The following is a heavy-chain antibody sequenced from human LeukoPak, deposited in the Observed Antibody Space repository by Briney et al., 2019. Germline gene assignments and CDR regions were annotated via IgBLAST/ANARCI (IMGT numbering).Heavy chain of an antibody. Sequence: GGSLRLSCAASGFTFSSYSMNWARQAPGKGLEWVSYIRYDGTTYYADSVKGRFTISRNNARNSLSLQMNSLRAEDTAIYHCARDPHALDYWGHGTLVTVST. CDR2: IRYDGTT. CDR3: ARDPHALDY. V-gene: IGHV3-48*01. J-gene: IGHJ4*01. D-gene: IGHD2-2*01. CDR1: GFTFSSYS.